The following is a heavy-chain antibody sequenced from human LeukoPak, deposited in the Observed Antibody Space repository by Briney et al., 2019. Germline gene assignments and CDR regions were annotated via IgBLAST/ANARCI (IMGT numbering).Heavy chain of an antibody. CDR3: AKETWSNSVSDFDH. Sequence: GGSLRLSCADSGFAFDEYGIHWVRQAPGKGLEWLSVTSGNGRATDYADSVKGRFTTSRDNSKSSLYLHINNLRTEDTALYYCAKETWSNSVSDFDHWGQGTLVTVSS. CDR2: TSGNGRAT. J-gene: IGHJ4*02. CDR1: GFAFDEYG. V-gene: IGHV3-43*02. D-gene: IGHD5/OR15-5a*01.